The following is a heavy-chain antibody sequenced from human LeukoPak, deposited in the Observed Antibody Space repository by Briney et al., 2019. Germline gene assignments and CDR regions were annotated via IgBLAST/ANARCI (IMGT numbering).Heavy chain of an antibody. Sequence: PGGSLRLSCAASGFTFSSYGMHWVRQAPGKGQEWVAFMRYDGSNKYYADSVKGRFTISRDNFKNTLYLQMNSLRAEDTAVYYCAKLITVVTNFDYWGQGTLVTVSS. CDR3: AKLITVVTNFDY. CDR1: GFTFSSYG. J-gene: IGHJ4*02. D-gene: IGHD4-23*01. V-gene: IGHV3-30*02. CDR2: MRYDGSNK.